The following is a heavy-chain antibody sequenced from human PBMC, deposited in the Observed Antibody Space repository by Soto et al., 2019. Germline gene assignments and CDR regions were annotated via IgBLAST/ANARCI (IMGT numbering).Heavy chain of an antibody. CDR1: GFSFSNHT. CDR3: AKSTPGRLKAALGY. CDR2: ISGSGGST. D-gene: IGHD3-16*01. V-gene: IGHV3-23*04. J-gene: IGHJ4*02. Sequence: EVQLVESGGGLVQPGGSLRLSCAASGFSFSNHTMNWVRQAPGKGLEWVSAISGSGGSTYYADSVKGRFTISRDNSKNTLYLQMNSLRAEDTAVYYCAKSTPGRLKAALGYWGQGTLVTVSS.